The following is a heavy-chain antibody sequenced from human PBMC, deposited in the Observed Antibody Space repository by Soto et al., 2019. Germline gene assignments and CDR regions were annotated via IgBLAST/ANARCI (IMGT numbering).Heavy chain of an antibody. CDR2: RKQDGSEK. D-gene: IGHD3-3*01. CDR1: GVTFSSDC. J-gene: IGHJ4*02. Sequence: PXESLLLTCAVSGVTFSSDCISGVLKGPGKGQEWEGNRKQDGSEKYYLDSVKGRFTIFRDDAKNSLYLLMHSLGAEDTAVYYCARASGWFLEWLIYYFDYWGQGTLVTVSS. CDR3: ARASGWFLEWLIYYFDY. V-gene: IGHV3-7*01.